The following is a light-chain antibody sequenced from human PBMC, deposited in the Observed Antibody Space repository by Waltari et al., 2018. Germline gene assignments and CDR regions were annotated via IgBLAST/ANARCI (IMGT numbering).Light chain of an antibody. Sequence: EIVMTQSPATLSVSPGERATLSCRASQSVSSNLAWYQQKPGQAPRLLIYGASTRATGIPARFSGSGSGTEFTLTISSMQSEDFAVYYCQQYNNWPVWTFGQGTKVGIK. V-gene: IGKV3-15*01. CDR3: QQYNNWPVWT. CDR1: QSVSSN. J-gene: IGKJ1*01. CDR2: GAS.